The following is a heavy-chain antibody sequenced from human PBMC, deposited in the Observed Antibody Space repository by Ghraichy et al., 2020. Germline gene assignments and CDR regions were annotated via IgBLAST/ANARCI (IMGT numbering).Heavy chain of an antibody. Sequence: SETLSLTCTVSGGSISSYYWSWIRQPAGKGLEWIGHIYTSGSTNYNPSLKSRVTMSVDTSKNQFSLKLSSVTAADTAVYYCAGGRYYYGSGGVEGGEDYYYYGMDVWGQGTTVTVSS. V-gene: IGHV4-4*07. CDR1: GGSISSYY. J-gene: IGHJ6*02. CDR3: AGGRYYYGSGGVEGGEDYYYYGMDV. CDR2: IYTSGST. D-gene: IGHD3-10*01.